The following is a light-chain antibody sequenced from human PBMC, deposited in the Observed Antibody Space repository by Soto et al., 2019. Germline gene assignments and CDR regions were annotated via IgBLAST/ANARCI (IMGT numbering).Light chain of an antibody. J-gene: IGLJ1*01. V-gene: IGLV2-14*01. CDR3: NSYTTSSTYV. Sequence: QSALTQPASVSGSPGQSITISCTGTSSDVGGYNYVSWYQHHPGEAPKLMIFEATKRPSGVSNRFSGSKSGNTASLTISGLQAEDEADYFCNSYTTSSTYVFGSGTKVTVL. CDR2: EAT. CDR1: SSDVGGYNY.